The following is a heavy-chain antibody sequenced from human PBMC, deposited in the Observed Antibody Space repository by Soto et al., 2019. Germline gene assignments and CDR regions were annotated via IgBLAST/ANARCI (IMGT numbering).Heavy chain of an antibody. CDR3: ARGVSKGVDY. V-gene: IGHV1-8*01. CDR1: GYSFTTFD. Sequence: QVQLVQSGAEVKRPGASVKVSCTPSGYSFTTFDINWVRQAAGQGFEWMGWVTPVSGYARLAQKFSGGVTMTRDISLSTVDMELSGLALEDTAVYYGARGVSKGVDYWGQGSLVIVSS. J-gene: IGHJ4*02. CDR2: VTPVSGYA.